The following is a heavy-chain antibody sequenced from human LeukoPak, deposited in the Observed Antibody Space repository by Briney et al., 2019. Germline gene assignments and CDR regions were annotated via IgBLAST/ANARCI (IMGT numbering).Heavy chain of an antibody. CDR2: IYDSGST. V-gene: IGHV4-30-4*01. CDR1: GASIRSGDYY. J-gene: IGHJ5*02. Sequence: SETLSLTCTVSGASIRSGDYYWSWIRQPPGKGLEWIGYIYDSGSTYYNPSLKSRITISVDTSENRFSLKLSSVTATDTAVYYCATLRSSYYDFWSGSWFDPWGQGTLVTVPS. D-gene: IGHD3-3*01. CDR3: ATLRSSYYDFWSGSWFDP.